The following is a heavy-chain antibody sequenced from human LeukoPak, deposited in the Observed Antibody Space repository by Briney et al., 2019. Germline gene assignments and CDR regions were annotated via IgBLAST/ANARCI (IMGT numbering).Heavy chain of an antibody. Sequence: PGGSLRLSCAASGFTVNSNYMSWVRQAPGKGLEWVSVIYSGGSTYYADSVKGRFTISRDNSKNTLYLQMNSLRAEDTAVYYCARDYTYYDLSFPYWGQGTLVTVSS. D-gene: IGHD3-3*01. V-gene: IGHV3-66*02. CDR2: IYSGGST. CDR1: GFTVNSNY. CDR3: ARDYTYYDLSFPY. J-gene: IGHJ4*02.